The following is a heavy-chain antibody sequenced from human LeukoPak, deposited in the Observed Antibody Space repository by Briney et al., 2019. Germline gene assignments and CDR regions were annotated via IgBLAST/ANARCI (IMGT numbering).Heavy chain of an antibody. CDR2: MNPNSGNT. CDR1: GYTFTSYD. V-gene: IGHV1-8*01. D-gene: IGHD3-10*01. CDR3: ARGESARFGPGMDV. J-gene: IGHJ6*02. Sequence: ASVKVSCKASGYTFTSYDINWVRQATGQGLEWMGWMNPNSGNTGYAQKFQGRVTMTRNTSISTAYMELSSLRSEDTAVYYCARGESARFGPGMDVWGQGTTVTVSS.